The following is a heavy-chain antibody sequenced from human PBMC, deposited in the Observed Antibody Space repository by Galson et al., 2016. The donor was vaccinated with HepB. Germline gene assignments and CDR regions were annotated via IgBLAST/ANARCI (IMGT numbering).Heavy chain of an antibody. J-gene: IGHJ6*01. V-gene: IGHV3-33*01. CDR2: IRYDGSSK. D-gene: IGHD1-1*01. CDR1: GFTFSKYG. Sequence: SLRLSCAASGFTFSKYGMHWVRQAPGKGLEWVAGIRYDGSSKNYADSVKGRFIIFRDNSRNTLYLEMNSLRAEDTAVYYCARDAQQLLRVYYYGMDVWGQGTTVTVSS. CDR3: ARDAQQLLRVYYYGMDV.